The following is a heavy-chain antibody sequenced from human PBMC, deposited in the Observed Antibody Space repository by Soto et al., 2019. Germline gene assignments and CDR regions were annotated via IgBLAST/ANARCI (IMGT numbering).Heavy chain of an antibody. V-gene: IGHV3-7*01. Sequence: GGSLRLSCAASGFTFSSYWMSWVRQAPGKGLEWVANIKQDGSEKYYVDSVKGRFTISRDNAKNSLYLQMNSLRAEDTAVYYCARGALGPDYYYYMDVWGKGTTVTSP. D-gene: IGHD3-3*01. CDR2: IKQDGSEK. J-gene: IGHJ6*03. CDR3: ARGALGPDYYYYMDV. CDR1: GFTFSSYW.